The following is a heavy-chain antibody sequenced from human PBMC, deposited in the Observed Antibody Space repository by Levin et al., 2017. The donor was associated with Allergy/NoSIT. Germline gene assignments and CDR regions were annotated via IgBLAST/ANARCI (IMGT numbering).Heavy chain of an antibody. CDR2: IFPSDSDT. CDR3: ARRDSDGSNSFDY. J-gene: IGHJ4*02. CDR1: GYSFTSYW. D-gene: IGHD4-23*01. Sequence: GESLKISCQASGYSFTSYWFGWVRQRPGKGLEWMGLIFPSDSDTRVSPSFQGQIIMSVDQSLNTAYLQWSSLKASDSERYDWARRDSDGSNSFDYWGQGTLVTVSS. V-gene: IGHV5-51*01.